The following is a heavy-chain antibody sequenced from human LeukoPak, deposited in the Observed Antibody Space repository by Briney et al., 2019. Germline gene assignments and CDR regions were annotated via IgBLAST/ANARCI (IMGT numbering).Heavy chain of an antibody. CDR1: GGSFSGYY. CDR2: INHSGST. D-gene: IGHD3-10*01. CDR3: ARRITMVRGVPLYYYYYMDV. V-gene: IGHV4-34*01. J-gene: IGHJ6*03. Sequence: SETLSLTCAVYGGSFSGYYWSWIRQPPGKGLEWIGEINHSGSTNYNPSLTSRVTISVDTSKNQFSLELSSVTAADTAVYYCARRITMVRGVPLYYYYYMDVWGKGTTVTISS.